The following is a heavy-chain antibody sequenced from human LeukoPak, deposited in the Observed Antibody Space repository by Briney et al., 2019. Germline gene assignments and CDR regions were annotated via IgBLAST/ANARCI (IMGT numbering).Heavy chain of an antibody. J-gene: IGHJ4*02. CDR2: ISHSGST. CDR1: GGSFSGYY. V-gene: IGHV4-34*01. D-gene: IGHD6-13*01. Sequence: SETLSLTCAVYGGSFSGYYWSWIRQPPGKGLEWIGEISHSGSTNYNPSLKSRVTISVDTSKNQFSLKLSSVTAADTAVYYCARGWYSSSWYFYWGQGTLVTVSS. CDR3: ARGWYSSSWYFY.